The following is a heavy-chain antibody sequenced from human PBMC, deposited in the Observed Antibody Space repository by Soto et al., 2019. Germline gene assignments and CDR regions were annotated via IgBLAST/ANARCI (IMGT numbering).Heavy chain of an antibody. J-gene: IGHJ4*02. D-gene: IGHD5-18*01. CDR3: ARVDTALVHYFDY. Sequence: GGSLRLSCAASGFTFSSYAMHWVRQAPGKGLEWVAVISYDGSNKYYADSVKGRFTISRDNSKNTLYLQMNSLRAEDTAVYYCARVDTALVHYFDYWGQGTVVTVSS. CDR2: ISYDGSNK. V-gene: IGHV3-30-3*01. CDR1: GFTFSSYA.